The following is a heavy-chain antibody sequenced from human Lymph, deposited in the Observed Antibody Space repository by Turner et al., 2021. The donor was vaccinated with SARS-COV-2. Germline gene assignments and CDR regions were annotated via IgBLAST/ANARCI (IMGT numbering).Heavy chain of an antibody. CDR2: IFPGYADT. CDR1: GSGFPTYW. J-gene: IGHJ4*02. D-gene: IGHD5-12*01. Sequence: EVQLVQAGAEVEMTGAALTISCKGSGSGFPTYWIGWVRQMHGKGLEWMGIIFPGYADTRYSPSFQGQVTISAAKSISTAYLQWSSLKASDTAMYYCARLPIARGYSGYDFYYFDYWGQGTLVTVSS. CDR3: ARLPIARGYSGYDFYYFDY. V-gene: IGHV5-51*01.